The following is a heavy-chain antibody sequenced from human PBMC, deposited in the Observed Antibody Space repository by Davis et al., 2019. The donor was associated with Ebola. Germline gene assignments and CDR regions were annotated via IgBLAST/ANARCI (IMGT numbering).Heavy chain of an antibody. J-gene: IGHJ4*02. CDR2: IWYDGSNK. D-gene: IGHD3-22*01. CDR1: GFTFSSYG. V-gene: IGHV3-30*02. CDR3: AKDYDGPRGAFDY. Sequence: GESLKISCAASGFTFSSYGMHWVRQAPGKGLEWVAVIWYDGSNKYYADSVKGRFTISRDNSKNTLYLQMNSLRAEDTAVYYCAKDYDGPRGAFDYWGQGTLVTVSS.